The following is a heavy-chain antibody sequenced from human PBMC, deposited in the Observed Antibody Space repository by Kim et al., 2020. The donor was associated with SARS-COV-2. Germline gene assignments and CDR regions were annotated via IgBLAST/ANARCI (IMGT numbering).Heavy chain of an antibody. CDR2: IYPGDSDT. CDR3: ARGTDCGGDCFNHWFDP. Sequence: GESLKISCKGSGYSFTSYWIGWVRQMPGKGLEWIGIIYPGDSDTRYSPSFQVQVTISADKSISTAYLQWSSLKASDTAMYYCARGTDCGGDCFNHWFDPWGQETLVTVSS. V-gene: IGHV5-51*01. J-gene: IGHJ5*02. D-gene: IGHD2-21*02. CDR1: GYSFTSYW.